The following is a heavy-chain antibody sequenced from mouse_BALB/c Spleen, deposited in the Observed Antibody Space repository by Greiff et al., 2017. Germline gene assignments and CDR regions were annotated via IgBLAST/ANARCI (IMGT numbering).Heavy chain of an antibody. CDR3: ARVFYGSSLAWFAY. V-gene: IGHV1S29*02. Sequence: EVQLQQSGPELVKPGASVKISCKASGYTFTDYNMHWVKQSHGKSLEWIGYIYPYNGGTGYNQKFKSKATLTVDNSSSTAYMELRSLTSEDSAVYYCARVFYGSSLAWFAYWGQGTLVTVSA. CDR1: GYTFTDYN. J-gene: IGHJ3*01. D-gene: IGHD1-1*01. CDR2: IYPYNGGT.